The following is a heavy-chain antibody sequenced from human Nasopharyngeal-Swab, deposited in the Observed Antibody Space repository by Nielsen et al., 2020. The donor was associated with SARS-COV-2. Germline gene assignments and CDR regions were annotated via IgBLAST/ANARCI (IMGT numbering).Heavy chain of an antibody. CDR2: ISYDGSNK. Sequence: LSLTCAASGFTFSSYGMHWVRQAPGKGLEWVAVISYDGSNKYYADSVKGRFTISSDNSKNTLYLQMNSLRAEDTAVYYCAKDGGAAAGTRWFDPWGQGTLVTVSS. V-gene: IGHV3-30*18. CDR1: GFTFSSYG. CDR3: AKDGGAAAGTRWFDP. D-gene: IGHD6-13*01. J-gene: IGHJ5*02.